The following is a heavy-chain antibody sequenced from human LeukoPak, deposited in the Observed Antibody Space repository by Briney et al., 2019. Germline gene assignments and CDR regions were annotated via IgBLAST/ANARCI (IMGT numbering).Heavy chain of an antibody. CDR3: AREVARGYRSMYYFDY. J-gene: IGHJ4*02. D-gene: IGHD3-22*01. CDR2: ISSSSSYI. V-gene: IGHV3-21*01. CDR1: GFTFSSYS. Sequence: GGSLRLSCAASGFTFSSYSMNWVRQAPGKGLEWVSSISSSSSYIYYADSVKGRFTISRDNAKNSLYLQLNSLRAEDTAVYYCAREVARGYRSMYYFDYWGQGTLVTVSS.